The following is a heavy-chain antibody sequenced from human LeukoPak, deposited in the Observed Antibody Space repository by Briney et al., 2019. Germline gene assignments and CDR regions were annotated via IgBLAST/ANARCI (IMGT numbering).Heavy chain of an antibody. CDR3: ARALPAAMGDYYYYGMDV. Sequence: GGSLRLSCAASGFTFDDYAMHWVRQAPGKGLEWVAVIWYDGSNKYYADSVKGRFTISRDNSKNTLYLQMNSLKAEDTAVYYCARALPAAMGDYYYYGMDVWGQGTTVTVSS. D-gene: IGHD2-2*01. J-gene: IGHJ6*02. CDR1: GFTFDDYA. V-gene: IGHV3-33*08. CDR2: IWYDGSNK.